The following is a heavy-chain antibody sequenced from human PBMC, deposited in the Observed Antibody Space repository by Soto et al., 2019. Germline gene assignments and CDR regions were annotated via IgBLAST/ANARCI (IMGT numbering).Heavy chain of an antibody. Sequence: SETLSLTASVSVLAISRGYYWSWVRQPPGKGLEWIGSIYPSVSSYHNPSLATRLRLSIDTSKNQFTLNLTSVTAADTALYFCAREKVGTTFFDNWGQGIQVTVSS. J-gene: IGHJ4*02. CDR2: IYPSVSS. CDR3: AREKVGTTFFDN. D-gene: IGHD1-1*01. CDR1: VLAISRGYY. V-gene: IGHV4-38-2*02.